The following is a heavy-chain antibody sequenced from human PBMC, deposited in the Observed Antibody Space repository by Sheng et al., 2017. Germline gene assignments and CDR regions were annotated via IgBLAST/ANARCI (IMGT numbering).Heavy chain of an antibody. J-gene: IGHJ4*01. CDR2: VNHSGST. D-gene: IGHD2-15*01. V-gene: IGHV4-34*01. CDR3: ASRTYCSGGSCSEYYFDY. Sequence: QVQLQQWGXGLLKPSETLSLTCAVYGGSFSGYYWSWIRQPPREGAWSGLGKVNHSGSTNYNPSLKSRVTISVDTSKNQFSLKLSSVTAADTAVYYCASRTYCSGGSCSEYYFDYWARNPGXRLL. CDR1: GGSFSGYY.